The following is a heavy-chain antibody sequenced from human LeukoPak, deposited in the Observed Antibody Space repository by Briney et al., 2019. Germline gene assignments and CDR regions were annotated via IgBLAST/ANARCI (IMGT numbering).Heavy chain of an antibody. J-gene: IGHJ6*02. Sequence: GGSLRLSCAASGFTFSSYRMNWDRQAPGKGLEWVASINHNGNVNYYVDSVKGRFTISRDNAKNSLYLQMSNLRAEDAAVYFCARGGGLDVWGQGATVTVSS. V-gene: IGHV3-7*03. D-gene: IGHD3-16*01. CDR3: ARGGGLDV. CDR1: GFTFSSYR. CDR2: INHNGNVN.